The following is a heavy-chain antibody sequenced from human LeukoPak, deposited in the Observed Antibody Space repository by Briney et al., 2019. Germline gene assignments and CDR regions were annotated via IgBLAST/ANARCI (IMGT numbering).Heavy chain of an antibody. Sequence: PGGSLRLSCAASGFTFSSYAMSLVRQAPGKGLEWVSSISSSSSYIYYADSVKGRFTISRDNAKNSLYLQMNSLRAEDTAVYYCARDKIDYDSSGYIDAFDIWGQGTMVTVSS. CDR2: ISSSSSYI. CDR1: GFTFSSYA. D-gene: IGHD3-22*01. J-gene: IGHJ3*02. V-gene: IGHV3-21*01. CDR3: ARDKIDYDSSGYIDAFDI.